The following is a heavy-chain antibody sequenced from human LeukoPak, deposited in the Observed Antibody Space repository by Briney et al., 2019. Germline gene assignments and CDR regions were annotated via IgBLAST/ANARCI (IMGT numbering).Heavy chain of an antibody. CDR2: IWYDGGNK. J-gene: IGHJ4*02. CDR1: GFTFSTYG. D-gene: IGHD3-10*01. Sequence: PGGSLRLSCTASGFTFSTYGIHWVRQAPGKGLEWVAVIWYDGGNKYYADSVKGRFTISRDNSKNTLYLQMNSLRADDTAVYYCARDLGYTMVRGVIKGGYFDYWGQGTLVTVSS. CDR3: ARDLGYTMVRGVIKGGYFDY. V-gene: IGHV3-33*01.